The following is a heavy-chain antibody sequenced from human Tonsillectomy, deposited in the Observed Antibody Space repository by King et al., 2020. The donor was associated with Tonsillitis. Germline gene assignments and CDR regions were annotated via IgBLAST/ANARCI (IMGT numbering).Heavy chain of an antibody. CDR1: GGTFSSFG. Sequence: VQLVESGAEVKKPGSSVKVSCKASGGTFSSFGISWVRQAPGQGLEWMGGIIPIFDTTNYAQKFQGRVTITADESTRTAYMELSSLRPEDTAVYYCASDRFDGPARNGYGMDVWGQGTTVTVSS. CDR3: ASDRFDGPARNGYGMDV. CDR2: IIPIFDTT. D-gene: IGHD2-8*01. J-gene: IGHJ6*02. V-gene: IGHV1-69*01.